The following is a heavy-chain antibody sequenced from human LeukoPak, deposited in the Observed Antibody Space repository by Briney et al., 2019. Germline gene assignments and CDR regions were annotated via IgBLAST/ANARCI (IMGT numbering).Heavy chain of an antibody. CDR3: ARLRDYGDFNWYFDL. D-gene: IGHD4-17*01. CDR1: GGSISSYY. J-gene: IGHJ2*01. CDR2: IYYSGST. V-gene: IGHV4-59*08. Sequence: SETLSLTCTVSGGSISSYYWSWIRQPPGKGLEWIGYIYYSGSTNYNPSLKSRVTISVDTSKNQFSLKLSSVTAADTAVYYCARLRDYGDFNWYFDLWGRGTLVTVSS.